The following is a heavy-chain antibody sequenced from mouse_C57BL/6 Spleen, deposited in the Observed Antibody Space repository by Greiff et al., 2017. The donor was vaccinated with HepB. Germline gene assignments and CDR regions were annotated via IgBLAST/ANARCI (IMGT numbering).Heavy chain of an antibody. D-gene: IGHD2-14*01. V-gene: IGHV1-82*01. CDR1: GYAFSSSW. CDR2: IYPGDGDT. J-gene: IGHJ4*01. CDR3: ARPGTGARDY. Sequence: QVQLQQSGPELVKPGASVKISCKASGYAFSSSWMNWVKQRPGKGLEWIGRIYPGDGDTNYNGKFKGKATLTADKSSSTAYMQLSSLTSEDSAVYVCARPGTGARDYWGQRTSVTVSS.